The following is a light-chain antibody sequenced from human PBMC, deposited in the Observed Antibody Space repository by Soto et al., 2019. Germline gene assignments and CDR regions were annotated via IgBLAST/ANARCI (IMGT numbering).Light chain of an antibody. J-gene: IGKJ5*01. CDR1: QRISSN. CDR3: QHYDKWPPIT. V-gene: IGKV3-15*01. CDR2: GAS. Sequence: EIMLTQSPATLSVSPGQRVTLSCRASQRISSNLAWYQQKPGQAPRLLIYGASTRATDIPARFSGSGSGTEFTLTISSLQSEDFAVYYCQHYDKWPPITLGQGTRLEIK.